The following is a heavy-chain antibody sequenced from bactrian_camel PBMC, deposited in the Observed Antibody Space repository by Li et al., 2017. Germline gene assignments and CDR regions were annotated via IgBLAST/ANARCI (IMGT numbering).Heavy chain of an antibody. Sequence: HVQLVESGGGSVQAGGSLRLSCEASDYTYTSCTMAWYRQAPGKERELVSSILSDGTTFYEDSVKGRFTISHDKAKNMLYLQMNNLKPEDTAIYYCAADLWCTVQKKEWRYQGQGTQVTV. D-gene: IGHD3*01. V-gene: IGHV3S53*01. CDR1: DYTYTSCT. CDR2: ILSDGTT. J-gene: IGHJ4*01.